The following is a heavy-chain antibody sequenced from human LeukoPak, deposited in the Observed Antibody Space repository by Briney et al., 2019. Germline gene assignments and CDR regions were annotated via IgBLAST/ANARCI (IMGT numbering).Heavy chain of an antibody. J-gene: IGHJ3*01. D-gene: IGHD4-17*01. V-gene: IGHV3-30*04. CDR2: ISDYGSNR. CDR3: ARTHDYGDSRDAFDV. Sequence: PGGSLRLSCAAYEFIFSDYAMDWVRQAPGKGLEWVAIISDYGSNRYYADSVRGRFTISRDNSKNTLYLQMNNLRAEDTAVYYCARTHDYGDSRDAFDVWGRGTMVTVSS. CDR1: EFIFSDYA.